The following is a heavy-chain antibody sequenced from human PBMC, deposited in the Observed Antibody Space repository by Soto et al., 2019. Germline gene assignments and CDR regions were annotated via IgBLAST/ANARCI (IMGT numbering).Heavy chain of an antibody. CDR3: ATRSPAFDY. V-gene: IGHV1-18*01. J-gene: IGHJ4*02. Sequence: QVQLVQSGPEVKKPGASVKVSCKTSGYTFTNFGIIWVRQAPGQGLEWMGWVTTDKGKTTYAQKVQGRVTMTTDTSTSTAYMELRSLRSDDTAVYYCATRSPAFDYWGQGTLVTVSS. CDR2: VTTDKGKT. CDR1: GYTFTNFG.